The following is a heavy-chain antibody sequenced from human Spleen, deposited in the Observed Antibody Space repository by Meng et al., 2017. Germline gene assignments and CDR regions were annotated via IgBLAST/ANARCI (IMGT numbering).Heavy chain of an antibody. CDR2: IGSTRKNYAT. CDR1: GVTISGSD. J-gene: IGHJ3*02. Sequence: GGSLRLSCVVSGVTISGSDIHWVRQASGKGLEWVGRIGSTRKNYATAYAASMRGKFTNSRDDSKNTAYLQMNHLRTEDSTVYYCSINASGHIWGQGTTVTVSS. CDR3: SINASGHI. V-gene: IGHV3-73*01. D-gene: IGHD2-15*01.